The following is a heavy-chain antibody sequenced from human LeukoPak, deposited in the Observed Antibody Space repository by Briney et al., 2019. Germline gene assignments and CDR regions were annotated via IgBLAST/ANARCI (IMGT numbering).Heavy chain of an antibody. Sequence: GGSLRLSCAASGFTFSSYAMSWVRQAPGKGLEWVSLISGSGGSRYFADSLKGRFTISRDNSKNTLYLQMNSLRAEDTAVYYCAKSWSPDRLSPLVWGRGTLVTVSS. CDR3: AKSWSPDRLSPLV. CDR1: GFTFSSYA. CDR2: ISGSGGSR. V-gene: IGHV3-23*01. J-gene: IGHJ4*02. D-gene: IGHD3-9*01.